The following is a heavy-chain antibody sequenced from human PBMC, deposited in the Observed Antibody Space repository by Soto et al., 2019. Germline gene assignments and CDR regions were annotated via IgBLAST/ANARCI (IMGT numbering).Heavy chain of an antibody. CDR2: ISSSGSTI. D-gene: IGHD4-17*01. Sequence: EVQLVESGGGLVQPGGSLRLSCAASGFTFSSYEMNWVRQAPGKGLEWVSYISSSGSTIYYADSVKGRFTISRDNAKNSLYLQMNSLRAEDTAVYYCARYDYGDFADFDYWGQGTLVTVSS. J-gene: IGHJ4*02. V-gene: IGHV3-48*03. CDR3: ARYDYGDFADFDY. CDR1: GFTFSSYE.